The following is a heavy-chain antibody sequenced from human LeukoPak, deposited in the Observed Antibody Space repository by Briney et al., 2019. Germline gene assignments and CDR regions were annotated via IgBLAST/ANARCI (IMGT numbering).Heavy chain of an antibody. V-gene: IGHV3-7*01. D-gene: IGHD2-2*01. J-gene: IGHJ4*02. CDR3: ARPRGCGSSRCNNFDY. CDR2: MKEDGSEI. CDR1: GFTFRTYS. Sequence: GGSLRPSCAASGFTFRTYSMSWVRQAPGKGLEWVAKMKEDGSEIFYVDSVKGRFTISRDNAKSSLYLQMNSLRAEDTAVYYCARPRGCGSSRCNNFDYWGQGTLVTVSS.